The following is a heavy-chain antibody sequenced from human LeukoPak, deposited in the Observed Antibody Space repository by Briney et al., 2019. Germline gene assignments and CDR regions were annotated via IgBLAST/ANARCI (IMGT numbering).Heavy chain of an antibody. CDR2: ISGSGGST. D-gene: IGHD1-26*01. CDR3: AKLGRSQVGAFDY. J-gene: IGHJ4*02. CDR1: GFTFSSYA. Sequence: GGSLRLSCAASGFTFSSYAMSWVRQAPGKGLEWVSAISGSGGSTYYADSVKGRFTISRDNSKNTLYLRMNSLRAEDTAVYYCAKLGRSQVGAFDYWGQGTLVTVSS. V-gene: IGHV3-23*01.